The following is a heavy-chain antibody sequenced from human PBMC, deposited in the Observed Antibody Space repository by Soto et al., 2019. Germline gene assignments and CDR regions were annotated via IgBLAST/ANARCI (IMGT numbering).Heavy chain of an antibody. V-gene: IGHV3-33*01. J-gene: IGHJ4*02. CDR1: GFTFSSYG. CDR2: IWYDGSNK. Sequence: QVQPVESGGGVVQPGRSLRLSCAASGFTFSSYGMHWVRQAPGKGLEWVAVIWYDGSNKYYADSVKGRFTISRDNSKNTLYLQMNSLRAEDTAVYYCASINLGYCSSTSCYEFDYWGQGTLVTVSS. CDR3: ASINLGYCSSTSCYEFDY. D-gene: IGHD2-2*01.